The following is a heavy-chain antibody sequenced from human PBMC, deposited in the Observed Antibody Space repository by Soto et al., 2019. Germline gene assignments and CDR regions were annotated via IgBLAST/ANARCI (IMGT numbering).Heavy chain of an antibody. CDR2: INHSGTT. J-gene: IGHJ6*03. Sequence: QVQLQQWGAGLLKPSETLSLTCAVYGGSFSGYYWSWIRQPPGKGLEWIGEINHSGTTNYNPSLKSRVTISVDTSKNQFSLKLSSVTAADTAVYYCARGRWLTPFLSTYYYMDVWGKGTTVTVSS. CDR1: GGSFSGYY. D-gene: IGHD5-12*01. CDR3: ARGRWLTPFLSTYYYMDV. V-gene: IGHV4-34*01.